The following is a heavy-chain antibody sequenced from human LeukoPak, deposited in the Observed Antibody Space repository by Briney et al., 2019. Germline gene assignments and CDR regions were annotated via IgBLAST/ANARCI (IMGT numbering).Heavy chain of an antibody. CDR1: GYTFTSYG. D-gene: IGHD6-19*01. CDR3: ARGLTRYSSGWYSLVY. Sequence: ASVKVSCKASGYTFTSYGISWVRQAPGQGLEWMGWISAYNGNTNYAQKLQGRVTMTTDTSTSTAYMELRSLRSDDTAVCYCARGLTRYSSGWYSLVYWGQGTLVTVSS. J-gene: IGHJ4*02. CDR2: ISAYNGNT. V-gene: IGHV1-18*01.